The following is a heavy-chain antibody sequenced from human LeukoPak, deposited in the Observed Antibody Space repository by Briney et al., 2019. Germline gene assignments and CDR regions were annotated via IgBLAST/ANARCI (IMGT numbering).Heavy chain of an antibody. CDR1: GGSINNYY. CDR2: IYYTGST. J-gene: IGHJ6*03. Sequence: SETLSLTCGVSGGSINNYYWARIRQPPGKTLEWIGYIYYTGSTNYNPSLKSRVTISVDTSKNQFSLKLSSVTAADTAVYYCARETFMVRGTPSPLYYYYYYMDVWGKGTTVTISS. D-gene: IGHD3-10*01. V-gene: IGHV4-59*12. CDR3: ARETFMVRGTPSPLYYYYYYMDV.